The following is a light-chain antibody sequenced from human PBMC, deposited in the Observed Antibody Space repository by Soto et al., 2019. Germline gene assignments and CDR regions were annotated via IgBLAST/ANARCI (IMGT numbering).Light chain of an antibody. CDR2: GAS. J-gene: IGKJ4*01. CDR1: QSVSSY. CDR3: QQYDKWPLT. Sequence: LTHSCPTLPLSPGEGGTIFSRASQSVSSYLAWYQQKAGQAPRLLIFGASTRATGIPTRFSGGGSGTDFTLTISSLQSEDFGLYFCQQYDKWPLTFGGGTKVDIK. V-gene: IGKV3D-15*01.